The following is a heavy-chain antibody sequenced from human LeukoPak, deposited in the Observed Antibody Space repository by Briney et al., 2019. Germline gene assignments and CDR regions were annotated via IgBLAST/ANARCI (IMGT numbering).Heavy chain of an antibody. J-gene: IGHJ6*02. D-gene: IGHD2-21*02. V-gene: IGHV1-69*01. CDR2: IIPIFGTA. CDR3: ARSHIVVVTAILHYYYGVDV. Sequence: SVKVSCKASGGTFSSYAISWVRQAPGQGLEWMGGIIPIFGTANYAQKFQGRVTITADESRSTAYMELSSLRSEDTAVYYCARSHIVVVTAILHYYYGVDVWGQGTTVTVSS. CDR1: GGTFSSYA.